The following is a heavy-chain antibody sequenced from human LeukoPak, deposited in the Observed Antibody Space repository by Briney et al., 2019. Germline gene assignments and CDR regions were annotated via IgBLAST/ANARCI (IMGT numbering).Heavy chain of an antibody. D-gene: IGHD1-26*01. CDR3: ARSGRELSYYYYYYGMDV. CDR2: IDWDDDK. CDR1: GFSLSTSGMC. J-gene: IGHJ6*02. Sequence: SGPALVKPTQTLTLTCTFSGFSLSTSGMCVSWIRQPPGKALEWLARIDWDDDKYYSTSLKTRLTISKDTSKNQVVLTMTNMDPVDTATYYCARSGRELSYYYYYYGMDVWGQGTTVTVSS. V-gene: IGHV2-70*11.